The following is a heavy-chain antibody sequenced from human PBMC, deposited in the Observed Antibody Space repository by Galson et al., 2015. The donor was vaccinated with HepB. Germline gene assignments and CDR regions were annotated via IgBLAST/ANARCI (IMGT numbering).Heavy chain of an antibody. D-gene: IGHD3-22*01. CDR2: TSSDGRNK. V-gene: IGHV3-30*04. CDR1: GFIFSDFA. CDR3: ARAWGYYESSDY. J-gene: IGHJ4*02. Sequence: SLRLSCAASGFIFSDFAMHWVRQAPGKGLEWVAVTSSDGRNKYYGDSVKGRFTVSRDNPNSTLYLQMTNLRPEDTAMYYCARAWGYYESSDYWGQGTLSTVSS.